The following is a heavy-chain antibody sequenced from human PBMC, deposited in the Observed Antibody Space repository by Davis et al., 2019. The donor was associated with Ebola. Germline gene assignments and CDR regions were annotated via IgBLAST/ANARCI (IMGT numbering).Heavy chain of an antibody. D-gene: IGHD3-10*01. J-gene: IGHJ4*02. V-gene: IGHV3-15*01. Sequence: GESLKISCAASGFTFNKYGMSWVRQAPGKGLEWVGRVKSRANGGTIDYAAPVKGRFTISRDDSRNTLYLQMSSLKTEDTAVYYCSTPEKIQGARGYWGQGTLVTVSS. CDR2: VKSRANGGTI. CDR3: STPEKIQGARGY. CDR1: GFTFNKYG.